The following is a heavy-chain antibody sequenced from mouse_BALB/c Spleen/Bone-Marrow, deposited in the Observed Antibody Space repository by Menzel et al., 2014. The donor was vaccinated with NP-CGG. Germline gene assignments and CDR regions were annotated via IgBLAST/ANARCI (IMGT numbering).Heavy chain of an antibody. Sequence: VKLQESGAELVKPGASVKLSCKASGYTFTSYWMRWVKQRPGQGLEWIGEINPSNGRINYNEKFKSKATLTVDKSSSTAYMQLSSLTSEDSAVYYCARKYYGGSYVWYFDVWGAGTTVTVSS. CDR2: INPSNGRI. CDR1: GYTFTSYW. CDR3: ARKYYGGSYVWYFDV. D-gene: IGHD1-1*01. V-gene: IGHV1S81*02. J-gene: IGHJ1*01.